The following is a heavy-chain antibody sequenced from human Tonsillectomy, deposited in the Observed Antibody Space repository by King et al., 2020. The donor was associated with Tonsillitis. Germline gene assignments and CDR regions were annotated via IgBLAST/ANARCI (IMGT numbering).Heavy chain of an antibody. V-gene: IGHV1-8*01. CDR2: MNPNSGNT. CDR1: GYTFTSYD. D-gene: IGHD2-15*01. CDR3: ARSGMRGSCSGGGCYSADYYYYSGMDV. Sequence: QLVQSGAEVKKPGASVKVSCKASGYTFTSYDINWVRQATGQGLEWMGWMNPNSGNTGYAQKFQGRVTMTRNTSISTAYMELSSLRSEDTAVYSCARSGMRGSCSGGGCYSADYYYYSGMDVWGQGTTVTVS. J-gene: IGHJ6*02.